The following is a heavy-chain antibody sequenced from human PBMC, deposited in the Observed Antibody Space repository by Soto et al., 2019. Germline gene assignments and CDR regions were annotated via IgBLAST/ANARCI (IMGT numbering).Heavy chain of an antibody. CDR3: ARVRILPNYDRSGPPRSY. V-gene: IGHV1-18*01. Sequence: QVQLVQSGAEVKKPGASVKVSCKASGYTFTSYGISWVRQAPGQGLEWMGWISAYNGNTNYAQKLQGRVTMTTDTSTSTAYMELRSLRSDDTAVYYCARVRILPNYDRSGPPRSYWGQGTLVTVSS. CDR1: GYTFTSYG. D-gene: IGHD3-22*01. J-gene: IGHJ4*02. CDR2: ISAYNGNT.